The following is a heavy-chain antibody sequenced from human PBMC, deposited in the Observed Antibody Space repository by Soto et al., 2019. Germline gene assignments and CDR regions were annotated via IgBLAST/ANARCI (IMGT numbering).Heavy chain of an antibody. V-gene: IGHV3-23*01. CDR1: GFTFSSYA. D-gene: IGHD3-3*01. J-gene: IGHJ4*02. CDR2: ISGSGGST. CDR3: AKGGRITIFGVAPDFDY. Sequence: PGGSLRLSCAASGFTFSSYAMSWVRQAPGKGLEWVSAISGSGGSTYYADSVKGRFTISRDNSKNTLYLQMNSLRAEDTAVYYCAKGGRITIFGVAPDFDYWGQGTLVTVSS.